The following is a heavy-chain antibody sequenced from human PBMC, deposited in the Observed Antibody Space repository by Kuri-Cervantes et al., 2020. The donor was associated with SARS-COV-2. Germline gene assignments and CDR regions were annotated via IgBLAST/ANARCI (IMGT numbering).Heavy chain of an antibody. V-gene: IGHV3-66*01. Sequence: GESLKISCAASGFTFNNFAMSWVRQAPGKGLEWVSVIYSGGSTYYADSVKGRFTISSDNSKNTLYLQMNSLRAEDTAVYYCARGRTAMEYFDYWRQGTLVTVSS. CDR1: GFTFNNFA. CDR2: IYSGGST. D-gene: IGHD5-18*01. J-gene: IGHJ4*02. CDR3: ARGRTAMEYFDY.